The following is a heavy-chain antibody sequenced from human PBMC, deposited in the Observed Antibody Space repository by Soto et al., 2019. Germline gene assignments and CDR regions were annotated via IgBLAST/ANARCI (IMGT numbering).Heavy chain of an antibody. CDR2: ISGSGGST. CDR1: GFTFSSYA. J-gene: IGHJ4*02. CDR3: AKLASHIVGASLVIDY. Sequence: GGSLRLSCAASGFTFSSYAMSWVRQAPGKGLEWVSAISGSGGSTYYADSVKGRFTISRDNSKNTLYLQMNSLRAEDTAVYYCAKLASHIVGASLVIDYWGQGTLVTVSS. D-gene: IGHD1-26*01. V-gene: IGHV3-23*01.